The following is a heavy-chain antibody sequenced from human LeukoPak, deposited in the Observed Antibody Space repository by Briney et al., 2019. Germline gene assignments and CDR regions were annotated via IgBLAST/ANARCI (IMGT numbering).Heavy chain of an antibody. J-gene: IGHJ4*02. CDR1: GGSISNGASS. CDR3: ARGTDVDTSFDY. V-gene: IGHV4-30-2*01. CDR2: IYRGGNS. Sequence: SQTLSLTCAVSGGSISNGASSWTWIRQPPGKGLEWIVYIYRGGNSYYSSSLRGRVTISMDRSKNQFSLNLRSVTAADTAVYYCARGTDVDTSFDYWGPGILVTVSS. D-gene: IGHD5-18*01.